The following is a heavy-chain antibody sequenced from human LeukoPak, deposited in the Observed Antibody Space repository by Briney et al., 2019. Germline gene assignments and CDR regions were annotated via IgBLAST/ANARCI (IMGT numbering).Heavy chain of an antibody. Sequence: RASVKVSCKASGGTFSSYAISWVRQAPGQGLEWMGGIIPIFGTANYAQKFQGRVTITADQSTSTAYMELSSLRSEHTAVYYCARDRYLQRGGYYFDYWGQGTLVTVSS. CDR3: ARDRYLQRGGYYFDY. D-gene: IGHD5-12*01. CDR1: GGTFSSYA. J-gene: IGHJ4*02. V-gene: IGHV1-69*01. CDR2: IIPIFGTA.